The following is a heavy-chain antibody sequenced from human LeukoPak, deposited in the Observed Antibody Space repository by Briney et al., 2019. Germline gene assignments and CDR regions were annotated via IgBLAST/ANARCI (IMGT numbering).Heavy chain of an antibody. CDR2: ISSSSSTI. V-gene: IGHV3-48*01. CDR3: ARPGYSYGKRGAFDI. Sequence: PGGSLRLSCAASGFTFSSYSMNWVRQAPGKGLEWVSYISSSSSTIYYADSVKGRFTISRDNAKNSLYLQMNSLRAEDTAVYYCARPGYSYGKRGAFDIWGQGTMVTVSS. J-gene: IGHJ3*02. CDR1: GFTFSSYS. D-gene: IGHD5-18*01.